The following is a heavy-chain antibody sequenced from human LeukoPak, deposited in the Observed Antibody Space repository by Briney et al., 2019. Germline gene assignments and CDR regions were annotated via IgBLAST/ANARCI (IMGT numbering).Heavy chain of an antibody. D-gene: IGHD5-18*01. Sequence: GGSLRLPCSASGFTFSSYAMSWARQAPGKGLEWVSAISGSGGSTYHADPVTGRFTISRDKSKNTLYLQMNSLRAEDTAVYYCAKGEIQHDYRGQGTLVTVSS. CDR1: GFTFSSYA. CDR3: AKGEIQHDY. J-gene: IGHJ4*02. V-gene: IGHV3-23*01. CDR2: ISGSGGST.